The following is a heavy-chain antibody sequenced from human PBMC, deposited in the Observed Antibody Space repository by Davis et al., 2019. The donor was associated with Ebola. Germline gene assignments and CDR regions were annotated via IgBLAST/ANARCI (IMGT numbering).Heavy chain of an antibody. J-gene: IGHJ4*02. CDR1: GFTFSSYA. Sequence: GESLKISCAASGFTFSSYAMHWVRQAPGKGLEWVAVISYDGSNKYYADSVKGRFTISRDNAKNSLYLQMNSLRAEDTAVYYCARAPLRYCSGGICYANDYWGQGTLVTVSS. V-gene: IGHV3-30-3*01. CDR3: ARAPLRYCSGGICYANDY. CDR2: ISYDGSNK. D-gene: IGHD2-15*01.